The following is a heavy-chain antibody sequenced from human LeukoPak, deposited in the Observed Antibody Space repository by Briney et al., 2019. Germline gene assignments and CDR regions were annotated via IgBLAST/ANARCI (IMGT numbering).Heavy chain of an antibody. D-gene: IGHD5-18*01. Sequence: GGSLRLSCAASGFTFSSYSMNWVRQAPGKGLEWVSSISSSSSYIYYADSVKGRFTISRDNAKNSLYLQMNSLRAEDMAVYYCARGGYSYGGHRYWGQGTLVTVSS. CDR2: ISSSSSYI. J-gene: IGHJ4*02. CDR1: GFTFSSYS. CDR3: ARGGYSYGGHRY. V-gene: IGHV3-21*01.